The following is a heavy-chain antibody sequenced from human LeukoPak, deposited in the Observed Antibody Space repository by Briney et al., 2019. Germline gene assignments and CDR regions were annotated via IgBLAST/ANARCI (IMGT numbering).Heavy chain of an antibody. V-gene: IGHV3-48*02. CDR1: GFSFNSYS. Sequence: GGSLRLSCAASGFSFNSYSMNWVRQAPGKGLEWVSYICSSSNTIYYVDSVKGRFTISRDNAKNSLYLQMNSLRDEDTAVYYCARDPRYSAGYGSGVYRADGFDIWGQGTMVTVSS. CDR3: ARDPRYSAGYGSGVYRADGFDI. CDR2: ICSSSNTI. D-gene: IGHD3-10*01. J-gene: IGHJ3*02.